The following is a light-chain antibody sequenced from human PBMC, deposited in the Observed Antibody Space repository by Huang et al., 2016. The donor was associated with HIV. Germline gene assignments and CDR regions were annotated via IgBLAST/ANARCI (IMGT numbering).Light chain of an antibody. J-gene: IGKJ2*01. CDR1: QSVNTN. Sequence: VMMSQSTATLAASPGERVTLSCGASQSVNTNLAWYQQKPGQPPRLLIYASSTRATGVPARFAGSGSVTEFTLTIDSLQSDDFAVYYCQQYNKWPPEYTFGQGTRLEIK. V-gene: IGKV3-15*01. CDR3: QQYNKWPPEYT. CDR2: ASS.